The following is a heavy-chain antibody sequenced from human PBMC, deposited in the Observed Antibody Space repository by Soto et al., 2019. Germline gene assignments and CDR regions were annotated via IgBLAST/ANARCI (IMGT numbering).Heavy chain of an antibody. Sequence: QVQLQESGPGLVKPSQTLSLTCIVSGDSISRGGYFWTWIRQHPGKGLEWIGYIYDSGSAFYNPSLKSRVTMSVDTSKNQFSLNLRSVTAAGTAVFYCARGILRPNHYMDVWGKGTAVAVSS. J-gene: IGHJ6*03. V-gene: IGHV4-31*03. CDR3: ARGILRPNHYMDV. D-gene: IGHD1-26*01. CDR1: GDSISRGGYF. CDR2: IYDSGSA.